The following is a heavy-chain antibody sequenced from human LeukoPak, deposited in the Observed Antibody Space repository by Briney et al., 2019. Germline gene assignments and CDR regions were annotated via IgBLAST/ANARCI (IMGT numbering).Heavy chain of an antibody. V-gene: IGHV7-4-1*02. CDR1: GYTFTGYY. D-gene: IGHD2-15*01. Sequence: GASVKVSCKASGYTFTGYYMHWVRQAPGQGLEWMGWINTNTGNPTYAQGFTGRFVFSLDTSVSTAYLQISSLKPEDTAVYYCARAGYCSAAGCRLWAYWGQGTLVTVSS. J-gene: IGHJ4*02. CDR3: ARAGYCSAAGCRLWAY. CDR2: INTNTGNP.